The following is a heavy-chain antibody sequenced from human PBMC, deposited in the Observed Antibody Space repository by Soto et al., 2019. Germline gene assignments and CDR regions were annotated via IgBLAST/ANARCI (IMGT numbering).Heavy chain of an antibody. CDR1: GYKFTNFG. V-gene: IGHV1-18*01. Sequence: QVQLVQSGPEVKNPGASVKVSCKASGYKFTNFGIAWIRQAPGQGLAWMGRISVYNGDTTFAQNFQDRVTLTTDTSTSTAYMELRSLRSDDTAVYSCARAAYYYDSSGYYLLFYFDYWGQGTLVTVSS. CDR2: ISVYNGDT. D-gene: IGHD3-22*01. CDR3: ARAAYYYDSSGYYLLFYFDY. J-gene: IGHJ4*02.